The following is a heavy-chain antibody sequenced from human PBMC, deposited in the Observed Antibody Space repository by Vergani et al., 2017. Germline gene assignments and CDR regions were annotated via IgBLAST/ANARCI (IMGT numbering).Heavy chain of an antibody. CDR3: ASRIWSGDNFDY. CDR1: GFTFSSYS. Sequence: EVQLVESGGGLVKPGGSLRLSCAASGFTFSSYSMNWVRQAPGKGLEWVSSISSSSSYIYYADSVEGRFTISRDNAKNSLYLQMNSLRAEDTAVYYCASRIWSGDNFDYWGQGTLVTVSS. V-gene: IGHV3-21*01. J-gene: IGHJ4*02. D-gene: IGHD3-3*01. CDR2: ISSSSSYI.